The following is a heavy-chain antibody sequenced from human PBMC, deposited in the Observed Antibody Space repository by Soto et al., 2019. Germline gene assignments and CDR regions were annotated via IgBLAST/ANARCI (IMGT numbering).Heavy chain of an antibody. CDR2: LYHSDNT. D-gene: IGHD3-16*01. CDR1: GGSISPFY. CDR3: ARVGGVAARTFDY. Sequence: SETLSLTCTVSGGSISPFYWSWVRQPPGKGLEWIGYLYHSDNTNYNPSLKSRVTISVDASKNQVSLRLTSVTAADTAVYYCARVGGVAARTFDYWGQGTVVTVSS. J-gene: IGHJ4*02. V-gene: IGHV4-59*01.